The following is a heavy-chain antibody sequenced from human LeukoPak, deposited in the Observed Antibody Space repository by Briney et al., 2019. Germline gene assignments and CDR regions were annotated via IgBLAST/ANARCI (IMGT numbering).Heavy chain of an antibody. D-gene: IGHD6-19*01. V-gene: IGHV3-21*04. CDR2: ISSSSSYI. Sequence: GRSLRLSCAASGFTFSSYSMNWVRQAPGKGLEWVSSISSSSSYIYYADSVKGRFTISRDNAKNSLYLQMNSLRAEDTAFYYCARGRIAVTGPHYFDYWGQGTLVTVSS. CDR3: ARGRIAVTGPHYFDY. CDR1: GFTFSSYS. J-gene: IGHJ4*02.